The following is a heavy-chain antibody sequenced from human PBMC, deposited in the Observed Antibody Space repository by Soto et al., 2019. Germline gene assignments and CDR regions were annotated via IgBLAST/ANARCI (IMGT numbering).Heavy chain of an antibody. CDR1: GGSISNSSYY. V-gene: IGHV4-39*07. D-gene: IGHD3-10*01. CDR2: IYYSGST. CDR3: ARDKTLTMVRGNYYYYYGMDV. Sequence: SETLSLTCTVSGGSISNSSYYWGWIRQPPGKGLEWIGSIYYSGSTYYNPSLKSRVTISVDTSKNQFSLKLSSVTAADTAVYYCARDKTLTMVRGNYYYYYGMDVWGQGTTVTVSS. J-gene: IGHJ6*02.